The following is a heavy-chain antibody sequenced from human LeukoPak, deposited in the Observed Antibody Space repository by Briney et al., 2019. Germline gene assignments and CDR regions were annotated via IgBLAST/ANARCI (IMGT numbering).Heavy chain of an antibody. V-gene: IGHV1-2*02. Sequence: ASVKVSCKASGYTFTGYYMHWVRRAPGQGLEWMGWINPNSGGTNYAQKFQGRVTMTRDTSISTAYMELSRLRSDDTAVYYCARPKRVGATSDYWGQGTLVTVSS. CDR2: INPNSGGT. CDR3: ARPKRVGATSDY. D-gene: IGHD1-26*01. CDR1: GYTFTGYY. J-gene: IGHJ4*02.